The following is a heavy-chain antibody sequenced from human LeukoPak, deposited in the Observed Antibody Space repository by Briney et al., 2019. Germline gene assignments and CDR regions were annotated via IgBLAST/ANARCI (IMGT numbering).Heavy chain of an antibody. V-gene: IGHV3-15*01. D-gene: IGHD2-8*01. J-gene: IGHJ6*03. Sequence: PGGSLRLSCAASGFTFSNAWMSWVRQAPGKGLEWVGRIKSKTDGGTTDYAAPVKGRFTISRDDSKNTLYLQMNSLKTEDTAVYYCTTGLPIVLMVYAIFRPPDYYYYMDVWGKGTTVTVSS. CDR3: TTGLPIVLMVYAIFRPPDYYYYMDV. CDR2: IKSKTDGGTT. CDR1: GFTFSNAW.